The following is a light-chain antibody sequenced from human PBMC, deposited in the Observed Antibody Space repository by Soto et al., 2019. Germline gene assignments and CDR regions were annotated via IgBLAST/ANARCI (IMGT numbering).Light chain of an antibody. CDR1: QSVSSN. CDR3: QQYGSSPRT. V-gene: IGKV3-15*01. Sequence: EIVMTQSPATLSVSPGERATLSCRASQSVSSNLAWYQQKPGQAPRLLIYGASTRATGIPARFSGSGSGTDFTLIISRLEPEDFAMYYCQQYGSSPRTFGQRSKV. CDR2: GAS. J-gene: IGKJ1*01.